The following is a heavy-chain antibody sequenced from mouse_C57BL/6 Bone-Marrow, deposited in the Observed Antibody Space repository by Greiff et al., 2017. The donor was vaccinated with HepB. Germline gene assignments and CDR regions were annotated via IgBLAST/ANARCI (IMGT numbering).Heavy chain of an antibody. CDR1: GYTFTNYW. CDR3: ARRSPYYYGSSYGY. J-gene: IGHJ2*01. D-gene: IGHD1-1*01. Sequence: QVQLQQSGAELVRPGTSVKMSCKASGYTFTNYWIGWAKQRPGHGLEWIGDIYPGGGYTNYNEKFKGQATLTADKSSSTAYMQCSSLTSEDSAIYYCARRSPYYYGSSYGYWGQGTTLTVSS. CDR2: IYPGGGYT. V-gene: IGHV1-63*01.